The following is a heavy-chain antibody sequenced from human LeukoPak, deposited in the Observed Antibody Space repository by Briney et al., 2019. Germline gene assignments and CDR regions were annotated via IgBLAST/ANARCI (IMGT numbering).Heavy chain of an antibody. J-gene: IGHJ6*03. V-gene: IGHV1-69*06. D-gene: IGHD3-10*01. CDR3: ARESLRTYGSAPYMDV. Sequence: ASVKVSCKASGGTFSSYAISWVRQAPGQGLEWMGGIIPIFGTANYAQKFQGRVTITADKSTSTAYMELSSLRSEDTAVYYCARESLRTYGSAPYMDVWGKGTTVTISS. CDR1: GGTFSSYA. CDR2: IIPIFGTA.